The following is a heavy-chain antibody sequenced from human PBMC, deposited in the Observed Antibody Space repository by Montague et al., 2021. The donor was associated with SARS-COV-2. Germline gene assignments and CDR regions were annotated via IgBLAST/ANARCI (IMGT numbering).Heavy chain of an antibody. CDR3: ARELRRIIMIVDIRGFDY. CDR2: TYYRSKWYN. CDR1: GDSVSSNSAA. Sequence: CAISGDSVSSNSAAWNWIRQSPSRGLEWLGRTYYRSKWYNDYAXXXKXXXTINPDTSKNQFSLQLNSVTAGDTAVYYCARELRRIIMIVDIRGFDYWGQGTLVTVSS. V-gene: IGHV6-1*01. D-gene: IGHD3-22*01. J-gene: IGHJ4*02.